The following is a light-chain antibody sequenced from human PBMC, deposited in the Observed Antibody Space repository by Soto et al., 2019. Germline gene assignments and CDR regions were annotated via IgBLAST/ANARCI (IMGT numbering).Light chain of an antibody. J-gene: IGKJ1*01. V-gene: IGKV1-39*01. Sequence: DIQMTQSTSSLSASVGDRFTITCLASQSISNYLNWYQQKPGKAPKLLIYAASTLQSGVPSRFSGSGSGTDFTLTISSLQPEDFATYSCQQGYSTLWTFGQGTKVDI. CDR3: QQGYSTLWT. CDR1: QSISNY. CDR2: AAS.